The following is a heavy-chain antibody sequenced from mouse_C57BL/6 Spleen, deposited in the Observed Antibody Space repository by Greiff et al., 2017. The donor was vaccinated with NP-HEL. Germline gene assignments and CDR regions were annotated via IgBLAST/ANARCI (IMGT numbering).Heavy chain of an antibody. CDR1: GYTFTSYG. CDR3: AGRDSSGYDAY. J-gene: IGHJ3*01. D-gene: IGHD3-2*02. Sequence: QVQLQQSGAELARPGASVKLSCKASGYTFTSYGISWVKQRTGQGLEWIGEIYPRSGNTYYNEKFKGKATLTADKSSSTAYMELRSLTSEDSAVYFCAGRDSSGYDAYWGQGTLVTVSA. CDR2: IYPRSGNT. V-gene: IGHV1-81*01.